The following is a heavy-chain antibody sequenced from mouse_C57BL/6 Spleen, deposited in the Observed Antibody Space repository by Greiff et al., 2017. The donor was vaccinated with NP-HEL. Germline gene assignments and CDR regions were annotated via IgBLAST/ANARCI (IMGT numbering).Heavy chain of an antibody. CDR3: ARIGGLYYYGSSYDYYAMDY. D-gene: IGHD1-1*01. V-gene: IGHV8-8*01. CDR2: IWWDDDK. CDR1: GFSLSTFGMG. Sequence: QVTLKVSGPGILQPSQTLSLTCSFSGFSLSTFGMGVGWIRQPSGKGLEWLAHIWWDDDKYYNPALKSRLTISKDTSKNQVFLKIANVDTADTATYYCARIGGLYYYGSSYDYYAMDYWGQGTSVTVSS. J-gene: IGHJ4*01.